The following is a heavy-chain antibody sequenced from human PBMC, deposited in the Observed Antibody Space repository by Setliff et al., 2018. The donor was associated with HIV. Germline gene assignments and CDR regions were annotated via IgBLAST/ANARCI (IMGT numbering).Heavy chain of an antibody. Sequence: PGESLKISCKGSGYSFTSYWIAWVRQMPGKGLEWMGIIHPGDSDIRYSPSFQGQVTISADKSSSTAYLQWGSLKASDTAMYYCANSHSAYFVDAFDIWGQGTVGTVSS. CDR1: GYSFTSYW. D-gene: IGHD3-22*01. V-gene: IGHV5-51*01. CDR3: ANSHSAYFVDAFDI. J-gene: IGHJ3*02. CDR2: IHPGDSDI.